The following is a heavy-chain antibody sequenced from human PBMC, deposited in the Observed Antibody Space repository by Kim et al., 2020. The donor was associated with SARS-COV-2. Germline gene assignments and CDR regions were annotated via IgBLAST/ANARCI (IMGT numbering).Heavy chain of an antibody. CDR1: GGSISTDY. CDR3: AGCVSGSVEAY. V-gene: IGHV4-4*07. Sequence: SETLSLTCTVSGGSISTDYWSWIRQPAGKGLEWIGRIYGDGRTSKNASLTSRVTMSIDTSKNQFSLKMSSVTAADTAVYYCAGCVSGSVEAYWGQGTLVT. CDR2: IYGDGRT. J-gene: IGHJ4*02. D-gene: IGHD1-1*01.